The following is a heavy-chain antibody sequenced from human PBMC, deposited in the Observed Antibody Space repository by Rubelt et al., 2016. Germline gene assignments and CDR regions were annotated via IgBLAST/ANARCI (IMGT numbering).Heavy chain of an antibody. J-gene: IGHJ4*02. CDR2: INAGNGNT. V-gene: IGHV1-3*01. Sequence: QVQLVQSGAEVKKPGASVKVSCKASGYTFTSYAMHWVRQAPGQRLEWMGWINAGNGNTKYSQKFQGRVTITRDTSASTAYMELSSLRSEDTAIYYCVTGYSSGWYVAYWGQGTLVTVSS. D-gene: IGHD6-19*01. CDR1: GYTFTSYA. CDR3: VTGYSSGWYVAY.